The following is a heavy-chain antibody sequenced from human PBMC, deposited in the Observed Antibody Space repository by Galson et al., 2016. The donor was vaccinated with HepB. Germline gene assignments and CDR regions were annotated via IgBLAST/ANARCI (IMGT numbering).Heavy chain of an antibody. CDR1: GFTLNSFA. Sequence: SLRLSCAASGFTLNSFAMSWVRQAPGKGLEWVSAINGGSAHYADSVQGRFTISRDTSKNTLYLEMNSLRAEATAIYYCARAFRYGTGWYGRNDCWGQGTLVTVSS. J-gene: IGHJ4*02. CDR2: INGGSA. CDR3: ARAFRYGTGWYGRNDC. D-gene: IGHD6-19*01. V-gene: IGHV3-23*01.